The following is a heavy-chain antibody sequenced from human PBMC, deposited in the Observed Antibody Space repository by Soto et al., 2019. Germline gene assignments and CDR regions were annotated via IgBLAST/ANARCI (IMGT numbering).Heavy chain of an antibody. CDR3: ATGSFYDYIWGTRLPY. CDR2: INNDGTST. V-gene: IGHV3-74*01. Sequence: GGSLRLSCAASGFTFSSYWMHWVRQAPGKGLVWVSRINNDGTSTNYADSVRGRFTISRDNAKDTLYLQMNSLSAEDTAVYYCATGSFYDYIWGTRLPYWGQGTLVTVSS. J-gene: IGHJ4*02. CDR1: GFTFSSYW. D-gene: IGHD3-16*01.